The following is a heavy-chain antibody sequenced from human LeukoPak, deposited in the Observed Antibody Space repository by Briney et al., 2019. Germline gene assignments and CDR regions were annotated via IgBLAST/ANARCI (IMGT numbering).Heavy chain of an antibody. CDR2: INHSGST. J-gene: IGHJ6*03. CDR1: GGSFSGYY. D-gene: IGHD5-24*01. V-gene: IGHV4-34*01. CDR3: ARGGRWLQSLYYYYMDV. Sequence: SETLSLTCAVYGGSFSGYYWSWIRQPPGKGLEWIGEINHSGSTNYNPSLKSRVTISVDTSKNQFSLKLSSVTAADTAVYYCARGGRWLQSLYYYYMDVWGKGTTVTVSS.